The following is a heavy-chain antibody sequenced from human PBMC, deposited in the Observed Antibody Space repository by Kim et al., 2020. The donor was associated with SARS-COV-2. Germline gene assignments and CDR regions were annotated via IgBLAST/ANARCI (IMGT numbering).Heavy chain of an antibody. Sequence: DSVKGRLTISRDNSKNTRYLKRNSLRVEDTAVYYCAKRRGAVLTDWYFDVWGRGTLVTVSS. V-gene: IGHV3-23*01. J-gene: IGHJ2*01. CDR3: AKRRGAVLTDWYFDV. D-gene: IGHD2-8*01.